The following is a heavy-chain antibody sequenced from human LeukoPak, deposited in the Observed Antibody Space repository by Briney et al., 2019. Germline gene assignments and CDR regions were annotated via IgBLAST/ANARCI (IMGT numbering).Heavy chain of an antibody. V-gene: IGHV3-7*01. CDR3: ARGGNLEN. CDR2: IKEDGGER. Sequence: PGGSLRLSCAASGFTLNRYWMSWVRQAPGKGLEWVANIKEDGGERHYVDSVKGRFTISRDNAKNSLYLQMNSLRAEDTAVYYCARGGNLENWGGGTLVTVSS. D-gene: IGHD1-14*01. CDR1: GFTLNRYW. J-gene: IGHJ4*02.